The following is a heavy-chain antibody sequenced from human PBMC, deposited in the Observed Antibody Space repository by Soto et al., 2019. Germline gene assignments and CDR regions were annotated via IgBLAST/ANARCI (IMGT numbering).Heavy chain of an antibody. J-gene: IGHJ4*02. D-gene: IGHD3-10*01. CDR2: IGVGGGDR. V-gene: IGHV3-23*01. CDR1: GFTFSSYA. Sequence: EVQLLESGGGLVKPGGSLRLSCAASGFTFSSYAISWVRQAPGKGLEWVSIIGVGGGDRYYPESVKGRFTISRDNSRDTLYLEMNSLRDEDTAVYYCARVRFGELVWGQGTLVTVSS. CDR3: ARVRFGELV.